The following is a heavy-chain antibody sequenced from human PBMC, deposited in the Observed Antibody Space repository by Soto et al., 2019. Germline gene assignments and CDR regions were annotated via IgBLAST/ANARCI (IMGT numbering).Heavy chain of an antibody. CDR2: IIPIFGTA. D-gene: IGHD3-10*01. Sequence: RRSVQQEPGQGLDRMGGIIPIFGTANYAQKFQGRVRITADESTSTAYMELSSLRSEDTAVYYCERDEDMVRGVIIIPKTDTGMDVWRQGSPVTGTS. V-gene: IGHV1-69*01. CDR3: ERDEDMVRGVIIIPKTDTGMDV. J-gene: IGHJ6*02.